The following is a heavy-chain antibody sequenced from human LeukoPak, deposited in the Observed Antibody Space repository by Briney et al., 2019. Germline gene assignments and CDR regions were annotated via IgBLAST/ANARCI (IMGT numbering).Heavy chain of an antibody. V-gene: IGHV3-30*18. CDR1: GFTLTNYA. Sequence: GRSLRLSCAASGFTLTNYAMRWVRQAPGKGLEWVAVILFDGSNAYYADSVKGRFSISRDKYRNTVSLQLNSLRTEDTAVYYCAKEWFDQWRSGYSYFCGMDVWGQGTTVTVSS. CDR3: AKEWFDQWRSGYSYFCGMDV. CDR2: ILFDGSNA. D-gene: IGHD5-18*01. J-gene: IGHJ6*02.